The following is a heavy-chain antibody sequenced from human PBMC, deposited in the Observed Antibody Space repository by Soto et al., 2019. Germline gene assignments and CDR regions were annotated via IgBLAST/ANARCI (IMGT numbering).Heavy chain of an antibody. V-gene: IGHV4-39*01. CDR3: ARTAWNDLPF. CDR1: GGSISSSGYY. Sequence: QLQLQESGPGLVKPSETLSLTCTVSGGSISSSGYYWVWIRQPPGKGLEWIGSIYYSGSTYYNPSLQSRVTISVDTSKNQFSLKLSSVTATDTAVYYCARTAWNDLPFWGQGTLVTVSS. D-gene: IGHD1-1*01. CDR2: IYYSGST. J-gene: IGHJ4*02.